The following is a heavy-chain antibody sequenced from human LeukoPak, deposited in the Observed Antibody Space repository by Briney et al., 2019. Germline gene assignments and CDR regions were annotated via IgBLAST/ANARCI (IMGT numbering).Heavy chain of an antibody. J-gene: IGHJ5*02. V-gene: IGHV1-8*03. CDR3: ARAPRITMVRGVIYWFDP. CDR1: GYTFTSYD. CDR2: MNPNSGNT. D-gene: IGHD3-10*01. Sequence: GASVKVSCKASGYTFTSYDINGVRQATGQGLEWMGWMNPNSGNTGYAQKFQGRVTITRNTSISTAYMELSSLRSEDTAVYYCARAPRITMVRGVIYWFDPWGQGTLVTVSS.